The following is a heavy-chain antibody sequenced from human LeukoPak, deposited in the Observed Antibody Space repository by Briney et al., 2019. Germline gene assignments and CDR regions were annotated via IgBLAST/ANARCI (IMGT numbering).Heavy chain of an antibody. D-gene: IGHD2-8*01. V-gene: IGHV3-23*01. CDR1: GFTFGSYV. CDR2: ISGGSDTT. J-gene: IGHJ4*02. Sequence: GGSLRLSCAASGFTFGSYVMNWVRQAPGKGLEWVSGISGGSDTTYYADSVKGRFTISRDNSERTLYLQMNSLRAEDTAVYYCAKGRNGYDFFEKWGQGTLVTVSS. CDR3: AKGRNGYDFFEK.